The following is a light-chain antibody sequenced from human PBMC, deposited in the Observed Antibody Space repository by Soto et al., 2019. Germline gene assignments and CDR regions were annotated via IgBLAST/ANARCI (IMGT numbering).Light chain of an antibody. CDR3: QQYDSWPLT. V-gene: IGKV3-15*01. CDR1: QSVYSN. Sequence: EIVMTQSPATLSVSPGEEATLSCRASQSVYSNLAWYQQKPGQAPRLLIYGASTRATGIPARFSGSGSGTEFTLTISSLQSEDFAAYYCQQYDSWPLTFGGGTKVQLK. CDR2: GAS. J-gene: IGKJ4*01.